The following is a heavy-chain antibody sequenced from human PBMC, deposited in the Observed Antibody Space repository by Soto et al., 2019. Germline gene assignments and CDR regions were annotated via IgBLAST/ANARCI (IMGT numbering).Heavy chain of an antibody. CDR2: IIPIFGTA. CDR3: SRGKHATGGWFDP. Sequence: QVQLVQSGAEVKKPGSSVKVSCKASGGTFSSYAISWVRQAPGQGLEWMGGIIPIFGTANYAQKFQGRVAITADESTSTAYMELSSLRSEDTAVYYFSRGKHATGGWFDPWGHGTLVTVSS. V-gene: IGHV1-69*01. D-gene: IGHD2-15*01. J-gene: IGHJ5*02. CDR1: GGTFSSYA.